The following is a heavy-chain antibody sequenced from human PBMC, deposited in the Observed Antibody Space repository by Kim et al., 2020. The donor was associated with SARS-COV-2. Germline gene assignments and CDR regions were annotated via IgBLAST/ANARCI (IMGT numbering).Heavy chain of an antibody. CDR2: ISYDGSIK. J-gene: IGHJ6*02. Sequence: GGYLRLSCAASGFTFSSYGMHWVRQAPGKGLEWVAVISYDGSIKYYADSVKGRFTISRDNSKNTLYLQMNSLRAEDTAVYYCAKDLGEGGGTIFGVVIISYYYVMDVWALGTTVTVSS. CDR3: AKDLGEGGGTIFGVVIISYYYVMDV. V-gene: IGHV3-30*18. CDR1: GFTFSSYG. D-gene: IGHD3-3*01.